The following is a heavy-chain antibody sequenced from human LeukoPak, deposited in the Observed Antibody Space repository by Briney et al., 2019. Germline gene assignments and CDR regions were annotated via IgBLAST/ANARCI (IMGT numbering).Heavy chain of an antibody. CDR2: INHSGST. CDR1: GGSFSVYY. Sequence: SETLSLTCGVYGGSFSVYYWSWIRQPPGKGLEWIGEINHSGSTNYNPSLKSRVTISVDTSESQFSLNLTSVTAADTAVYYCARQVRDDYYYYSYMDIWDEGTMVTISS. CDR3: ARQVRDDYYYYSYMDI. V-gene: IGHV4-34*01. D-gene: IGHD1-1*01. J-gene: IGHJ6*03.